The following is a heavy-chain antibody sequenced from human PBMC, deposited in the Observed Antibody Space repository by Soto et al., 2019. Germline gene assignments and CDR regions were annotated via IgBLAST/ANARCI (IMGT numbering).Heavy chain of an antibody. J-gene: IGHJ6*02. CDR3: ARPGIAAAGGLYYYYGMDV. D-gene: IGHD6-13*01. CDR1: GGSISSSSYY. CDR2: IYYSGST. Sequence: PSETLSLTCTVSGGSISSSSYYWGWIRQPPGKGLEWIGSIYYSGSTYYNPSLKSRVTISVDTSKNQFSLKLSSVTAADTAVYYCARPGIAAAGGLYYYYGMDVWGQGTTVTVSS. V-gene: IGHV4-39*01.